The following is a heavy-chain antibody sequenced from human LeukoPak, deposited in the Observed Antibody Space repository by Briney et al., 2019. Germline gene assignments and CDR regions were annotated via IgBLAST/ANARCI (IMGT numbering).Heavy chain of an antibody. J-gene: IGHJ4*02. CDR1: GGTFSSYA. D-gene: IGHD2-2*01. V-gene: IGHV1-2*02. CDR3: ARVAFRLTGQLLLNY. Sequence: ASVKVSCKASGGTFSSYAISWVRQAPGQGLEWMGWINPNSGGTNYAQKFQGRVTMTRDTSISTAYMELSRLRSDDTAVYYCARVAFRLTGQLLLNYWGQGTLVTVSS. CDR2: INPNSGGT.